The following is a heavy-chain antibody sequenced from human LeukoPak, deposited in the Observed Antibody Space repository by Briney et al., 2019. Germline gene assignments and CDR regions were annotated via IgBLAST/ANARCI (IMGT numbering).Heavy chain of an antibody. V-gene: IGHV4-4*07. D-gene: IGHD3-22*01. Sequence: SETLSLTCTVSGGSISSYYWSWIRQPAGKGLEWNGRIYTSGSTNYNPSLKSRVTMSVDTSKNQFSLKLSSVTAADTAVYFCARGPYSYDSSGAFDIWGQGTMVTVSS. CDR1: GGSISSYY. J-gene: IGHJ3*02. CDR3: ARGPYSYDSSGAFDI. CDR2: IYTSGST.